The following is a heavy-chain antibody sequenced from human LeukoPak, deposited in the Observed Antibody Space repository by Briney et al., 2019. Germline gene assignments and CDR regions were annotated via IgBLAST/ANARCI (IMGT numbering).Heavy chain of an antibody. CDR2: ITPGGVT. CDR1: GFTFTNSA. V-gene: IGHV3-23*01. D-gene: IGHD3-9*01. J-gene: IGHJ4*02. CDR3: TKGFEGGTPH. Sequence: QTGGSLRLSCAASGFTFTNSAMGWVRQAPGKGLEWVSGITPGGVTSYVDSVKGRFTISRDNSENAVSPQMNNLRAEDTAVYFCTKGFEGGTPHWGQGTRVTVSS.